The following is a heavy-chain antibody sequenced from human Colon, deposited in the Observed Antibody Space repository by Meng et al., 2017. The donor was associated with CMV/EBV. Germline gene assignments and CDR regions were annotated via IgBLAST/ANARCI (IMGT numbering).Heavy chain of an antibody. J-gene: IGHJ4*02. CDR2: ISRSSSYK. V-gene: IGHV3-21*01. D-gene: IGHD6-19*01. Sequence: GESLKISCAASGFTFSRYSMKWVRQAPGKGLEWVSFISRSSSYKYYADSVKGRFTMSRDNAKNSLYLQMNSLRAEDTAVYYCATLTSSDWYVDYWGQGTLVTVSS. CDR1: GFTFSRYS. CDR3: ATLTSSDWYVDY.